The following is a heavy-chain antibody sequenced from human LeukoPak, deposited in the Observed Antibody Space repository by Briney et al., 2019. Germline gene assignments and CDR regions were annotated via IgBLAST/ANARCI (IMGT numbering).Heavy chain of an antibody. V-gene: IGHV3-30*02. CDR1: GFRFNNYG. CDR3: ASSIAAAGTRYFDY. Sequence: GGSLRLPCAASGFRFNNYGMHWVRQAPGKGLEWVAFIRYDGSNKYYADSVKGRFTISRDNSKNTLYLQMNSLRAEDTAVYYCASSIAAAGTRYFDYWGQGTLVTVSS. J-gene: IGHJ4*02. D-gene: IGHD6-13*01. CDR2: IRYDGSNK.